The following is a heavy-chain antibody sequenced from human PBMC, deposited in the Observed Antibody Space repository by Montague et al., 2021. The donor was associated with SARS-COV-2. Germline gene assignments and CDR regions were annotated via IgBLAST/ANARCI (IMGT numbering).Heavy chain of an antibody. CDR2: ICLKKST. CDR1: VSWNSGAD. Sequence: SETLSLTCPILVSWNSGADRKSTRLNSRHQPNSFAFICLKKSTKYNPSLKSRATISVDTSKNQFCLTLSSMTAADTAVYYCARARGGTIFGVIGAYYGMDIWGQGTTVTAS. J-gene: IGHJ6*02. CDR3: ARARGGTIFGVIGAYYGMDI. V-gene: IGHV4-61*10. D-gene: IGHD3-3*01.